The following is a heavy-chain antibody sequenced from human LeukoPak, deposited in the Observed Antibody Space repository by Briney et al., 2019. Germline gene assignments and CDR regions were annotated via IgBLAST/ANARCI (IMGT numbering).Heavy chain of an antibody. CDR2: IKSKTDGGTT. Sequence: GGSLRLSCAASGFTFSDAWMSWVRQAPGKELEWLGRIKSKTDGGTTDYAAIVKGRFTISRDDSKNTLYMQMNSLKTEDTAVYYCTTGPRYDISGYFQNWGRGTLVSVSS. CDR3: TTGPRYDISGYFQN. CDR1: GFTFSDAW. J-gene: IGHJ1*01. D-gene: IGHD3-22*01. V-gene: IGHV3-15*01.